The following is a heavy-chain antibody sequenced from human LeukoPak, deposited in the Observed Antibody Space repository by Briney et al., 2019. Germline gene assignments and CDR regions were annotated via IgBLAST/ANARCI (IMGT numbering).Heavy chain of an antibody. Sequence: PGGSLRLSCAASGFSVSNFYMSWVRQAPGKGPEWVSAIGTAGDTYYPGSVKGRFTISRENAKNSLYLQMNSLRAGDTAVYYCARDDNGMDVWGQGTTVTVSS. CDR3: ARDDNGMDV. CDR1: GFSVSNFY. J-gene: IGHJ6*02. V-gene: IGHV3-13*01. CDR2: IGTAGDT. D-gene: IGHD3-22*01.